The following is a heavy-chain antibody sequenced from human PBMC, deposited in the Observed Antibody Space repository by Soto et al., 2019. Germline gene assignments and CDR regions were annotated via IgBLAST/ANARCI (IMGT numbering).Heavy chain of an antibody. J-gene: IGHJ2*01. Sequence: QVQLQQWGAGLLKPSQTLSLTCAVYGGSFSGYYWCWIRQPPGKGLEWIGEINHSGSTNYNPSLESRLTISTDTSKNQFSLKLSSVTAADTAVYYCARGTREGWYFDLWGRGTLVTVSS. V-gene: IGHV4-34*01. CDR2: INHSGST. CDR3: ARGTREGWYFDL. CDR1: GGSFSGYY.